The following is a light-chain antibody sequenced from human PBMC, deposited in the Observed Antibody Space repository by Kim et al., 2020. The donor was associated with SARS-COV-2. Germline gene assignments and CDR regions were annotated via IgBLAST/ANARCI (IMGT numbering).Light chain of an antibody. Sequence: PGQTASITCSGDRLGDKYACWYQQKPGQSPVLVIYQDSKRHSGIPERFSGSNSGNTATLTISGTQAMDEADYYCQAWDSSTVYVLGTGTKVTVL. J-gene: IGLJ1*01. CDR3: QAWDSSTVYV. V-gene: IGLV3-1*01. CDR1: RLGDKY. CDR2: QDS.